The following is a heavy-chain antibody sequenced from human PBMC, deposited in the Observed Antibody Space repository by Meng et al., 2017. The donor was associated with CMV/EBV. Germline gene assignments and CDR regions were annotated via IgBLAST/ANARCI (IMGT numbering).Heavy chain of an antibody. CDR3: ARVGVGYDSAFDP. Sequence: SETLSLTFTVSGYSISSGYYWGWIRQPPGKGLEWIGSIYHSGSTYYNPSIKSRVTISVDTSKNQFSLKLSSVTAADTAVYYCARVGVGYDSAFDPWGQGTLVTVSS. J-gene: IGHJ5*02. CDR1: GYSISSGYY. V-gene: IGHV4-38-2*02. D-gene: IGHD3-16*01. CDR2: IYHSGST.